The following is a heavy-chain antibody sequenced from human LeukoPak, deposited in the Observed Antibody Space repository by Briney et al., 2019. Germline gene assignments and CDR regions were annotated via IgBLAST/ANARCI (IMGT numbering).Heavy chain of an antibody. V-gene: IGHV3-33*01. CDR3: AREGCSSTSCYPYYYYYGMDV. D-gene: IGHD2-2*01. J-gene: IGHJ6*04. CDR2: IWYDGSNK. Sequence: GGSLRLFCAASGLPFSIYGVHCVRQARGKGREGVAVIWYDGSNKYYADSVKGRFTISRDNSKNTLYLQMNSLRAEDTAVYYCAREGCSSTSCYPYYYYYGMDVWGKGTTVTVSS. CDR1: GLPFSIYG.